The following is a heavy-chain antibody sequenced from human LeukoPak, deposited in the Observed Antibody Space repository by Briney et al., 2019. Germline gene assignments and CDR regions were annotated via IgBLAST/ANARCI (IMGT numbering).Heavy chain of an antibody. Sequence: GGSLRLSCAASGFTFSSYAIHWVRQAPGKGLEWVAVISYDGGDKYYADSVKGRFTISRDNSKNTLYLQMNSLRAEDTAVYYCAQDGYGVADYWGQGTLVTVSS. D-gene: IGHD4-17*01. J-gene: IGHJ4*02. CDR2: ISYDGGDK. V-gene: IGHV3-30-3*01. CDR1: GFTFSSYA. CDR3: AQDGYGVADY.